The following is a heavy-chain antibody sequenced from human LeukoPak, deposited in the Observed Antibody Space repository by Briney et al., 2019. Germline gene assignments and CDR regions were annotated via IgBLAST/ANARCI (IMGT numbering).Heavy chain of an antibody. CDR1: GFTFSSYG. CDR3: ARDSQSVPAAILSFDY. CDR2: ISYDGSNK. V-gene: IGHV3-30*03. D-gene: IGHD2-2*01. Sequence: GGSLRLSCAASGFTFSSYGMHWVRQAPGKGLEWVAVISYDGSNKYYADSVKGRFTISRDNSKNTLYLQMNSLRAEDTAVYYCARDSQSVPAAILSFDYWGQGTLVTVSS. J-gene: IGHJ4*02.